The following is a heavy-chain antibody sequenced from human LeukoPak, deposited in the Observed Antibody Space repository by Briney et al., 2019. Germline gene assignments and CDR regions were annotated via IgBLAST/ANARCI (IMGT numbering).Heavy chain of an antibody. Sequence: GGSLRLSCAASGFTFSNYWMNWVRQAPGKGLEWVANIKQDGSEKYYVDSVKGRFTISRDNAKNTLYLQMNSLRAEDTAVYYCARGRNDYVWGSYRTYYFDYWGQGTLVTVSS. CDR3: ARGRNDYVWGSYRTYYFDY. CDR2: IKQDGSEK. CDR1: GFTFSNYW. J-gene: IGHJ4*02. D-gene: IGHD3-16*02. V-gene: IGHV3-7*01.